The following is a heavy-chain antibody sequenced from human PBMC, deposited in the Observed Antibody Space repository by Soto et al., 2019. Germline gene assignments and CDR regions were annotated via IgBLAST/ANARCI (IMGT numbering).Heavy chain of an antibody. V-gene: IGHV3-11*01. Sequence: GWSLRLSCAASGFTFSDYYMSWIRQAPGKGLEWVSYISSSGSTIYYADSVKGRFTISRDNAKNSLYLQMNSLRAEDTAVYYCARDRGIAAAGTDTDYWGQGTLVTVSS. D-gene: IGHD6-13*01. CDR3: ARDRGIAAAGTDTDY. CDR2: ISSSGSTI. CDR1: GFTFSDYY. J-gene: IGHJ4*02.